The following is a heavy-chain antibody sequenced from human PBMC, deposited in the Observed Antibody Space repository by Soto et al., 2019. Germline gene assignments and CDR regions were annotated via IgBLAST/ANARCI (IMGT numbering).Heavy chain of an antibody. D-gene: IGHD3-22*01. Sequence: SETLSLTCTVSGGSISSYYWSWIRQPPGKGLEWIGYIYYSGSTNYNPSLKSRVTIAVDTSKNQFSLKLSSVTAADTAVYYCARHLLLYYYESSGYYLHDAFDIWGPGTRVTVSS. CDR3: ARHLLLYYYESSGYYLHDAFDI. CDR2: IYYSGST. CDR1: GGSISSYY. V-gene: IGHV4-59*08. J-gene: IGHJ3*02.